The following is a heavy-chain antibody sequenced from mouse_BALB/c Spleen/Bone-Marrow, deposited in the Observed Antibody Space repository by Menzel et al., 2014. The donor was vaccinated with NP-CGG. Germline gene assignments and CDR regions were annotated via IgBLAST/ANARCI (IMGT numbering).Heavy chain of an antibody. CDR2: ISSGGSYT. CDR1: GFTFSSYT. Sequence: EVQGVESGGGLVKPGGSLKLSCAASGFTFSSYTMSWVRQTPEKRLEWVATISSGGSYTYYPDSVKGRFTISRDYAKNTLYLQMSSLKSEDTAMYYCTREDTNWDFDYWGQGTTLTASS. V-gene: IGHV5-6-4*01. CDR3: TREDTNWDFDY. J-gene: IGHJ2*01. D-gene: IGHD4-1*01.